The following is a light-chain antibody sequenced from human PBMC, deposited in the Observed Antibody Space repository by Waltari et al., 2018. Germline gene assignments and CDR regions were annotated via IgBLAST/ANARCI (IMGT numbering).Light chain of an antibody. V-gene: IGLV6-57*03. J-gene: IGLJ2*01. Sequence: NFMLTQPHSVSESPGKTVSISCTRSSGSIARNYVQWYQQRPGSAPTLVIYEDDQRPSGVPGRFSGSIDSSSNSASLTISGLKTEDEADYYCQSYDAYVVFGGGTRLTVL. CDR2: EDD. CDR3: QSYDAYVV. CDR1: SGSIARNY.